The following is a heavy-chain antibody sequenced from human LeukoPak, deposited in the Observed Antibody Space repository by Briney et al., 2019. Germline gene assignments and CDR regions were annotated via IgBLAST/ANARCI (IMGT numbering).Heavy chain of an antibody. D-gene: IGHD2-2*01. Sequence: ASVKVSCKASGYTFTSYGISWVRQAPGQGLGWMGWISAYNGNTNYAQKLQGRVTMTTDTSTSTAYMELRSLRSDDTAVYYCARVGYCSSTSCYPGHYFDYWGQGTLVTVSS. V-gene: IGHV1-18*01. J-gene: IGHJ4*02. CDR3: ARVGYCSSTSCYPGHYFDY. CDR1: GYTFTSYG. CDR2: ISAYNGNT.